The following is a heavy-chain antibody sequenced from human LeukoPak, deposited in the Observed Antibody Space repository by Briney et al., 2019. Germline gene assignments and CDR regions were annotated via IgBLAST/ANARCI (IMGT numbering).Heavy chain of an antibody. V-gene: IGHV3-21*01. D-gene: IGHD2-15*01. Sequence: GGSLRLSCAASGFTFSSYSMNWVRQAPGKGLEWVSSISSSSSYIYYADSVKGRFTISRDNAKNSLYLQMNSLRAEDTAVYYCARDHPLGGGSRYYYYYGMDVWGQGTTVTVSS. CDR3: ARDHPLGGGSRYYYYYGMDV. J-gene: IGHJ6*02. CDR1: GFTFSSYS. CDR2: ISSSSSYI.